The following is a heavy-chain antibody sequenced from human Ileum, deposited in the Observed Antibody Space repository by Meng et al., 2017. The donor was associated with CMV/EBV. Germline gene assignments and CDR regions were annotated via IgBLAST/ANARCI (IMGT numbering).Heavy chain of an antibody. D-gene: IGHD4-11*01. CDR2: IKQDGNRK. CDR1: GFTFTNYW. V-gene: IGHV3-7*01. Sequence: GGSLRLSCAASGFTFTNYWMTWVRQAPGKGLEWVANIKQDGNRKLYVDSVRGRFTISRDNAENLVFLQMNSLRPDDTAVYYCARHVRYRFDYWGQGALVTV. J-gene: IGHJ4*02. CDR3: ARHVRYRFDY.